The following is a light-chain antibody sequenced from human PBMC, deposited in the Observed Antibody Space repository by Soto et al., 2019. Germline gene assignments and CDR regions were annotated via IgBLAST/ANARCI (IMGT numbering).Light chain of an antibody. J-gene: IGKJ5*01. V-gene: IGKV3D-15*01. CDR2: GAS. Sequence: ETLMTPSPATLSLSPVERATLSCRASQSVSNNYLAWYQPKPGQAPRLLIYGASSRATGIPDRFSGSGSGTEFTLTISSLQSEDFAVYYCQQYYNWPTFGQGTRLEIK. CDR1: QSVSNN. CDR3: QQYYNWPT.